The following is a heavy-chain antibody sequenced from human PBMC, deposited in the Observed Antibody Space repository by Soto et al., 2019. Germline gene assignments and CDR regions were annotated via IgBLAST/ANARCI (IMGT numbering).Heavy chain of an antibody. V-gene: IGHV1-69*01. CDR3: ARDPPPYSGYDWSGGY. J-gene: IGHJ4*02. CDR2: IIPIFGTA. Sequence: QVQLVQSGAEVKKPGSSVKVSCKASGGTFSSYAISWVRQDPGQGREWMGGIIPIFGTANYAQKFQGRVTITADESTSTAYMELSSLRSEDTAVYYCARDPPPYSGYDWSGGYWGQGTLVTVSS. CDR1: GGTFSSYA. D-gene: IGHD5-12*01.